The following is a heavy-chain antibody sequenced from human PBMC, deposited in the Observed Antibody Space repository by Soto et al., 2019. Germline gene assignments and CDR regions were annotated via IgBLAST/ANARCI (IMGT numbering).Heavy chain of an antibody. V-gene: IGHV4-34*01. CDR1: GGSFSGYY. J-gene: IGHJ5*02. CDR3: ARGVGYYDFWSGYYLNWFDP. Sequence: SETLSLTCAVYGGSFSGYYWSWIRQPPGKGLEWIGEINHSGSTNYNPSLKSRVTISVDTSKNQFSLKLSSVTAADTAVYYCARGVGYYDFWSGYYLNWFDPWGQGTLVTVSS. D-gene: IGHD3-3*01. CDR2: INHSGST.